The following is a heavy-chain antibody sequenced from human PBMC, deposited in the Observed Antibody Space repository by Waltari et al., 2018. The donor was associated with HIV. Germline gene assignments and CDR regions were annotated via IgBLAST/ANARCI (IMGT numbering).Heavy chain of an antibody. Sequence: QVQLVQSGAEVKKPGSSVKVSCKASGGTFSSYAISWVRQAPGQGLEWMGGIIPIFGTANYAQKFQGRVTITADESTSTAYMELSSLRSEDTAVYYCAREDGAGSSGYYGAFDIWGQGTMVTVSS. D-gene: IGHD3-22*01. V-gene: IGHV1-69*01. CDR3: AREDGAGSSGYYGAFDI. J-gene: IGHJ3*02. CDR1: GGTFSSYA. CDR2: IIPIFGTA.